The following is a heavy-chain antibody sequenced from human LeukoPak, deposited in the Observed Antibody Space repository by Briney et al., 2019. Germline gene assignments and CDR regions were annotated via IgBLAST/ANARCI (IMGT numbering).Heavy chain of an antibody. V-gene: IGHV1-18*01. J-gene: IGHJ5*02. D-gene: IGHD3-10*01. CDR3: ARGLMVRGVIKRFDP. Sequence: ASVKVSCKASGYTFTSYGISWVRQAPGQGLEWMGWISAYNGNTNYAQKLQGRVTMTTDTSTSTAYMELRSLRSDDTAVYYCARGLMVRGVIKRFDPWGQGTLVTVSS. CDR1: GYTFTSYG. CDR2: ISAYNGNT.